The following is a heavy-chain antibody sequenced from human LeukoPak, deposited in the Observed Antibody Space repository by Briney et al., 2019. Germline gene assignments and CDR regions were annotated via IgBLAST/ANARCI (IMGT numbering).Heavy chain of an antibody. CDR2: VSSNGGST. CDR3: ARASGATVTTHYYYYYYMDV. J-gene: IGHJ6*03. D-gene: IGHD4-11*01. V-gene: IGHV3-64*01. CDR1: GFTFSSYA. Sequence: RGGSLRLSCAASGFTFSSYAMHWVRQAPGNGLEYVSAVSSNGGSTYYANSVKGRFTISRDNSKNTLYLQMGSLRAEDMAVYYCARASGATVTTHYYYYYYMDVWGKGTTVTVSS.